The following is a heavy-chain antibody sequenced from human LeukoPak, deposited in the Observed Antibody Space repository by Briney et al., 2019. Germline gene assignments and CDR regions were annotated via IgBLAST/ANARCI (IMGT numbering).Heavy chain of an antibody. J-gene: IGHJ6*03. CDR1: GGTFSSYA. V-gene: IGHV1-69*01. CDR3: ARDKGTGSSWEYYYYYMDV. Sequence: AASVKVSCKASGGTFSSYAISWVRQAPGQGLEWMGGIIPILGTANYAQKFQGRVTITADESTSTAYMELSSLRSEDTAVYYCARDKGTGSSWEYYYYYMDVWGKGTTVTVSS. D-gene: IGHD6-13*01. CDR2: IIPILGTA.